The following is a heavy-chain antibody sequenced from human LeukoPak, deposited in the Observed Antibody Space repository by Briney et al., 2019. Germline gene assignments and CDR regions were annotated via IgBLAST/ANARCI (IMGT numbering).Heavy chain of an antibody. Sequence: GGSLRLSCASSGFTFSSYSMNWVRQAPGKGLEWVSSISSSSSYIYYADSVKGRFTISRDNAKNSLYLQVNSLRAEDTAVYYCARGRYSSSWYFDYWGQGTLVTVSS. V-gene: IGHV3-21*01. CDR2: ISSSSSYI. CDR1: GFTFSSYS. D-gene: IGHD6-13*01. CDR3: ARGRYSSSWYFDY. J-gene: IGHJ4*02.